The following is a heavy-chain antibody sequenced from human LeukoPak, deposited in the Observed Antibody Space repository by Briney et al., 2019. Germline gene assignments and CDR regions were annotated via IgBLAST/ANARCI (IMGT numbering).Heavy chain of an antibody. CDR3: ARDPLYYDILTGYSYYFDY. J-gene: IGHJ4*02. CDR1: GFAFSNYA. V-gene: IGHV3-23*01. Sequence: GGSLRLSCAASGFAFSNYAMTWVRQSPGKGLEWVSVISGNGRNTYYADSVKGRFTISRDNSMNTLYLQMNSLRAEDTAVYYCARDPLYYDILTGYSYYFDYWGQGTLVTVSS. CDR2: ISGNGRNT. D-gene: IGHD3-9*01.